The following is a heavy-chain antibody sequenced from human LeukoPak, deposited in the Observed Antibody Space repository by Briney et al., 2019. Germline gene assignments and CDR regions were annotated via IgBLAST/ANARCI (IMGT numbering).Heavy chain of an antibody. Sequence: GGSLRLSCAVSGFNFSAYAMHWVRQAPGKGLEWVAVISYDGSNKYYADSVKGRFTISRDNSKNTLYLQMNSLRAEDTAVYYCAKSPREAAAVVDYWGQGTLVTVSS. J-gene: IGHJ4*02. CDR1: GFNFSAYA. D-gene: IGHD6-13*01. CDR3: AKSPREAAAVVDY. V-gene: IGHV3-30*18. CDR2: ISYDGSNK.